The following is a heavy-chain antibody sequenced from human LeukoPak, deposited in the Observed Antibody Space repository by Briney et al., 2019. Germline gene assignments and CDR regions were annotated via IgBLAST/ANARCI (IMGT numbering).Heavy chain of an antibody. CDR1: GSSISSYY. CDR3: ARHLSTYGPYGDQYYFDY. V-gene: IGHV4-59*08. D-gene: IGHD4-17*01. Sequence: PSETLALTCTVSGSSISSYYWSWIRQPPGKGLEWIGYIYYSGSTNYNPSLKSRVTISVDTSKNQFSMKLSSVTAADTAVYYCARHLSTYGPYGDQYYFDYWGQGTLVTVSS. CDR2: IYYSGST. J-gene: IGHJ4*02.